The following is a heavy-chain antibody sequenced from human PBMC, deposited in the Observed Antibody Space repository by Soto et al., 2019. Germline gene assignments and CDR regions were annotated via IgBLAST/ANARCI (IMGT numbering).Heavy chain of an antibody. CDR3: AKASGSSWPYYFDS. CDR1: GFSFNNYA. J-gene: IGHJ4*02. V-gene: IGHV3-23*01. Sequence: GGSLRLSCAASGFSFNNYAMSWVRQAPGKGLEWVSAMTSGGDTYYPDSVKGRFTISRDNSENTLYLQMNSLRAEDTAVYYCAKASGSSWPYYFDSWGQGTLVTVSS. CDR2: MTSGGDT. D-gene: IGHD6-13*01.